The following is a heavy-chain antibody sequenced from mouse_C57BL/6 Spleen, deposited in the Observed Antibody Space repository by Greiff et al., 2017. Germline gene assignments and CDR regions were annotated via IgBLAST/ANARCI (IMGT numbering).Heavy chain of an antibody. CDR1: GYAFSSSW. CDR2: IDPGDGDT. CDR3: ARDYGSSYDFDY. J-gene: IGHJ2*01. V-gene: IGHV1-82*01. Sequence: QVQLQQSGPELVKPGASVKISCKASGYAFSSSWMNWVKQRPGKGLEWIGRIDPGDGDTNYNGKFKGKATLTADKSSSTAYMQLSSLTSEDSAVYFCARDYGSSYDFDYWGQGTTLTVSS. D-gene: IGHD1-1*01.